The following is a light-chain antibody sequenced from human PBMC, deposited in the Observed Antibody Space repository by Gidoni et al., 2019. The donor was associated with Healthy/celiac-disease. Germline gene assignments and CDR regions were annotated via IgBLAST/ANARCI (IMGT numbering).Light chain of an antibody. CDR1: QSISSY. V-gene: IGKV1-39*01. Sequence: DIEMPQSPSSLSASVGDRVTITCRASQSISSYLNWYQQKPGKAPKLLIYAASSLQSGVPSRFSGSGSGTDFTLTISSLQPEDFATYYCQQSNSTSRTFGGGTKVEIK. CDR2: AAS. J-gene: IGKJ4*01. CDR3: QQSNSTSRT.